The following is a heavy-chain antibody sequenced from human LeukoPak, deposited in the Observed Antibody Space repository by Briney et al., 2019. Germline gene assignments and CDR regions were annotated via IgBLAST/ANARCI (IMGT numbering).Heavy chain of an antibody. CDR3: AELGITMIGGV. J-gene: IGHJ6*04. CDR2: ISSSSSYI. CDR1: GFTFSSYS. Sequence: GGSLRLSCSASGFTFSSYSMNWVRQAPGKGLEWVSSISSSSSYIYYADSVKGRFTISRDNAKNSLYLQMNSLRAEDTAVYYCAELGITMIGGVWGKGTTVTISS. V-gene: IGHV3-21*01. D-gene: IGHD3-10*02.